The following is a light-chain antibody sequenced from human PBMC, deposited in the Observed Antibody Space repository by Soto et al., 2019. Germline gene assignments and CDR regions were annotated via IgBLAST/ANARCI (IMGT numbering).Light chain of an antibody. J-gene: IGKJ4*01. CDR3: HQRSNWPPFT. CDR1: QNLGTLY. V-gene: IGKV3D-20*02. CDR2: SAS. Sequence: EIVLTQSPGTLSLSPGERGTLSCRASQNLGTLYLAWFQQNSGQAPRLLIYSASRRATGIPDRFTGSGSGTDFTLTINRVEPEDFAVYYCHQRSNWPPFTFGGGTKVDIK.